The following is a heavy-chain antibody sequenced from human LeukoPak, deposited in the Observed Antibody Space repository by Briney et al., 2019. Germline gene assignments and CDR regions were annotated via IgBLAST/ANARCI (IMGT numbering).Heavy chain of an antibody. Sequence: GRSLRLSCAASGFTFSSYGMHWVRQAPGKGLEWVAVISYDGSNKYYADSVKGRFTISRDNSKNTLYLQMNSLRAEDTAVYYCAKDPHNAGYCSGGSCYSFYFDYWGQGTLVTVSS. CDR1: GFTFSSYG. D-gene: IGHD2-15*01. J-gene: IGHJ4*02. CDR2: ISYDGSNK. CDR3: AKDPHNAGYCSGGSCYSFYFDY. V-gene: IGHV3-30*18.